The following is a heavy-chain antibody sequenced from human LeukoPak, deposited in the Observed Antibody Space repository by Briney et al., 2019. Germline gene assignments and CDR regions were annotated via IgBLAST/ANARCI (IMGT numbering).Heavy chain of an antibody. J-gene: IGHJ4*02. CDR1: GFTFSSYW. CDR3: ARDPPPGIAVAGTTPLDY. CDR2: IKQDGSEK. V-gene: IGHV3-7*01. D-gene: IGHD6-19*01. Sequence: GGSLRLSCAASGFTFSSYWMSWVRQAPGKGLEWVANIKQDGSEKYYVDSVKGRFTISRDNAKNSLYLQMNSLRAEDTAVYYCARDPPPGIAVAGTTPLDYWGQGTLVTASS.